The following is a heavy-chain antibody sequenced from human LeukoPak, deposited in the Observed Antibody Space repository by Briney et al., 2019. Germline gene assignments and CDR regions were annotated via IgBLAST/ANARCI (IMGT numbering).Heavy chain of an antibody. V-gene: IGHV1-24*01. D-gene: IGHD3-10*01. CDR1: GYTLTELS. CDR3: ARVEYYYGSGSYYKALNWFDP. CDR2: FDPEDGET. J-gene: IGHJ5*02. Sequence: ASVKVSCKVSGYTLTELSMHWVRQAPGKGLEWMGGFDPEDGETIYAQKFQGRVTMTEDTSTDTAYMELRSLRSDDTAVYYCARVEYYYGSGSYYKALNWFDPWGQGTLVTVSS.